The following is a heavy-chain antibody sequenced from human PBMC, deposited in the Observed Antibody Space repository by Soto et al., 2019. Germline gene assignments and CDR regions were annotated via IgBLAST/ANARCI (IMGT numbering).Heavy chain of an antibody. Sequence: QVQLVQSGAEVKKPGSSVKVSCKASGGTFSSYAISWVRQAPGQGLEWMGGIIPIFGTANYAQKFQGRVTITADESTSTAYMERSSLRSEDTAVYYCARAPGYSSCWARWDFDYWGQGTLVTVSS. J-gene: IGHJ4*02. V-gene: IGHV1-69*01. CDR2: IIPIFGTA. CDR1: GGTFSSYA. CDR3: ARAPGYSSCWARWDFDY. D-gene: IGHD6-19*01.